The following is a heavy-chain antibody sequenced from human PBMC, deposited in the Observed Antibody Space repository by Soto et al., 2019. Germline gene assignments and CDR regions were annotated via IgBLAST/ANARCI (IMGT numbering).Heavy chain of an antibody. J-gene: IGHJ6*02. CDR3: AREPGKGYDFWSGYYTGPYYYGMDV. CDR1: GFTFSDHY. Sequence: GGSLRLSCAASGFTFSDHYMDWVRQAPGKGLEWVGRTRNKANSYTTEYAASVKGRFTISRDDSKNSLYLQMNSLKTEDTAVYYCAREPGKGYDFWSGYYTGPYYYGMDVWGQGTTVTVSS. V-gene: IGHV3-72*01. CDR2: TRNKANSYTT. D-gene: IGHD3-3*01.